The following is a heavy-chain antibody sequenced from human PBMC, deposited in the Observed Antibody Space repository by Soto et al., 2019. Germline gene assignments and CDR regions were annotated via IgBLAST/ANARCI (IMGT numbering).Heavy chain of an antibody. D-gene: IGHD4-17*01. Sequence: VQLVQSGAEVKKPGASVKVSCKASGYTFTSYDINWVRQATGQGLEYLGWMNPNSGNTGYVQKFQRRVTMTRNTSIGTAYMEPSSLRSEDTAVYYCARGVKYGDYSSWFDPCCQGTLVTVAS. V-gene: IGHV1-8*01. CDR1: GYTFTSYD. CDR2: MNPNSGNT. CDR3: ARGVKYGDYSSWFDP. J-gene: IGHJ5*02.